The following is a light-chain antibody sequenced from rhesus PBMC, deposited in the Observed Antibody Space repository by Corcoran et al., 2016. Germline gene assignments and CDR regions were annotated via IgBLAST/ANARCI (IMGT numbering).Light chain of an antibody. Sequence: QAALTQPRSVSGSPGQSVTISCTGTSSDIGTFNYVSWYQQLPDTAPRLLIYEVTRLPSGVSDRFSGSKSGLTASLTISGLQAEDDADYYCSSYVATNSYIFGIGTRLTVL. V-gene: IGLV2-32*02. CDR2: EVT. CDR3: SSYVATNSYI. CDR1: SSDIGTFNY. J-gene: IGLJ1*01.